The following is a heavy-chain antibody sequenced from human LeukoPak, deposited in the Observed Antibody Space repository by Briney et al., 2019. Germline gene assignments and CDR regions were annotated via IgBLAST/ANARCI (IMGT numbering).Heavy chain of an antibody. D-gene: IGHD2-21*02. CDR1: GGTFSSYA. J-gene: IGHJ4*02. V-gene: IGHV1-69*05. CDR2: IIPIFGTA. CDR3: ASAHCGGDCYAPSLDY. Sequence: ASVKVSCKASGGTFSSYAISWVRQAPGQGLEWMGRIIPIFGTANYAQKFQGRVTITTDESTSTAYMELSSLRSEDTAVYYCASAHCGGDCYAPSLDYWGQGTLVTVSS.